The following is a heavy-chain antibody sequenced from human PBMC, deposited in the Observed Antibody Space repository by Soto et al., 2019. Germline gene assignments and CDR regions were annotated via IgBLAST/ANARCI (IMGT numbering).Heavy chain of an antibody. D-gene: IGHD6-13*01. J-gene: IGHJ4*02. Sequence: GAPVKVSCKASGGTFSSYAISWGLQAPGQGLEWMGGIIPIFGTANYAQKFQGRVTITADESTSTAYMELSSLRSEDTAVYYCARGYSSSWSFDYWGQGTLVTVSS. V-gene: IGHV1-69*13. CDR3: ARGYSSSWSFDY. CDR2: IIPIFGTA. CDR1: GGTFSSYA.